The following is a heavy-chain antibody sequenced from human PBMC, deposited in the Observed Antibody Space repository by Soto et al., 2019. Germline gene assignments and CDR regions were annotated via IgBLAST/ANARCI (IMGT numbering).Heavy chain of an antibody. Sequence: SETLSLTCAVYGGSFSGYYWSWIRQPPGKGLEWIGEINHSGSTNYNPSLKSRVTISVDTSKNQFSLKLSSVTAADTAVYYCARGRGLRYFDWLLPATPLDYWGQGTLVTSPQ. V-gene: IGHV4-34*01. CDR1: GGSFSGYY. CDR2: INHSGST. J-gene: IGHJ4*02. D-gene: IGHD3-9*01. CDR3: ARGRGLRYFDWLLPATPLDY.